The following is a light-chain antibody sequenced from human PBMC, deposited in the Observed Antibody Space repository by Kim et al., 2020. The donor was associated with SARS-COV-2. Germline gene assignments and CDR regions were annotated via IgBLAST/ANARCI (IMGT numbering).Light chain of an antibody. J-gene: IGKJ5*01. CDR3: QQYSRAPDT. Sequence: SPGTRATLSCRTSQRVDDTYFAWHQQKPGQAPRVLIHCVSNRATGIPDRFTGSGSGTDFTLTISRLEPEDFAVYYCQQYSRAPDTFGQGTRLEIK. CDR2: CVS. V-gene: IGKV3-20*01. CDR1: QRVDDTY.